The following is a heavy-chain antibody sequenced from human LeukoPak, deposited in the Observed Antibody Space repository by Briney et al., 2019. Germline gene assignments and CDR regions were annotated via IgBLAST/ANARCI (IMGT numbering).Heavy chain of an antibody. Sequence: PGGSLRLSCAASGFTFSYYGFHWVRQAPGKGLQWVAFIHYDGGNEYYADSVKGRFTISRDNSKNTLYLQMNSLRAEDTAVYYCAKDGGYDYFDYWGQGTLVTVSS. CDR1: GFTFSYYG. J-gene: IGHJ4*02. CDR3: AKDGGYDYFDY. D-gene: IGHD3-16*01. V-gene: IGHV3-30*02. CDR2: IHYDGGNE.